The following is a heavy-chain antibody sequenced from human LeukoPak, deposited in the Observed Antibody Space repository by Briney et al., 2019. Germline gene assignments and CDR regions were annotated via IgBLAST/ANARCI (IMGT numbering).Heavy chain of an antibody. Sequence: GGSLRLSCGASGFTFSSFGMHWVRQAPGKGLEWVAFIRFDGSNKYYADSVKGRFTISRDNAKNSLYLQMNSLRAEDTAVYYCARAGRGYTYGFVPSEVDFYYYYMDVWGKGTTVTVSS. V-gene: IGHV3-30*02. CDR3: ARAGRGYTYGFVPSEVDFYYYYMDV. J-gene: IGHJ6*03. D-gene: IGHD5-18*01. CDR1: GFTFSSFG. CDR2: IRFDGSNK.